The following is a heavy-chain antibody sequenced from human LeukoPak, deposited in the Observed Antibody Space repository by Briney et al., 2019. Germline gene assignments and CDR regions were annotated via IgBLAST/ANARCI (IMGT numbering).Heavy chain of an antibody. D-gene: IGHD1-26*01. V-gene: IGHV4-4*08. CDR3: ARELGSWGAFDI. CDR1: GGSISSYS. Sequence: PSETLSLTCTVSGGSISSYSWSWIRQPPGKGLEWIGYIYSSGRANHNPSLKSRVTISVSTSRNQFSLRLSSVTAADTAVYYCARELGSWGAFDIWGQGTMVTVSS. J-gene: IGHJ3*02. CDR2: IYSSGRA.